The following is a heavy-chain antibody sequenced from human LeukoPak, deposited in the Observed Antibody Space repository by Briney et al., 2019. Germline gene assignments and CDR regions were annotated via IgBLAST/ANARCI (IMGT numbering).Heavy chain of an antibody. CDR3: ALYCSGGSCYAYYYYGMDV. J-gene: IGHJ6*02. CDR2: IIPIFGTA. V-gene: IGHV1-69*13. Sequence: ASVKVSCKASGGTFRSYAIGWVRQAPGQGLEWMGGIIPIFGTANYAQKFQGRVTITADESTSTAYMELSSLRSEDTAVYYCALYCSGGSCYAYYYYGMDVWGQGTTVTVSS. D-gene: IGHD2-15*01. CDR1: GGTFRSYA.